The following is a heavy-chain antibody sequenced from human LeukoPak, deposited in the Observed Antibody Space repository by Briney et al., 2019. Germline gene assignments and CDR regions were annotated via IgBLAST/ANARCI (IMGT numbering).Heavy chain of an antibody. CDR2: IYTSGST. J-gene: IGHJ6*03. Sequence: SQTLSLTCTVSGGSISSGSYYWSWIRQPAGKGLEWIGRIYTSGSTNYNPSLKSRVTISEDTSKNQFSPKLSSVTAADTAVYYCARSTRPSYMDVWGKGTTVTISS. CDR3: ARSTRPSYMDV. V-gene: IGHV4-61*02. CDR1: GGSISSGSYY.